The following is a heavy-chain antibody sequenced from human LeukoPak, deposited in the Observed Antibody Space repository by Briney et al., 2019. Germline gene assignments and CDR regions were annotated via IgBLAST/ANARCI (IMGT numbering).Heavy chain of an antibody. CDR3: ARDSSRGYSYGSTQGRDY. D-gene: IGHD5-18*01. V-gene: IGHV3-21*01. CDR2: ISSSSSYI. J-gene: IGHJ4*02. Sequence: GGSLRLSCAASGFTFSSYSMNWVRQAPGKGLEWVSSISSSSSYIYYVDSVKGRFTISRDNAKNSLYLQMNSLRAEDTAVYYCARDSSRGYSYGSTQGRDYWGQGTLVTVSS. CDR1: GFTFSSYS.